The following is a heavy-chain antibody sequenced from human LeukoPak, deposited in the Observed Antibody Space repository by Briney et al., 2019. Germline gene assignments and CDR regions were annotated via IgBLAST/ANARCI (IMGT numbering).Heavy chain of an antibody. CDR3: ARGGRSGSPGLYYYYGMDV. J-gene: IGHJ6*02. D-gene: IGHD3-16*01. CDR1: GYTFTSYG. CDR2: IIPIFGTA. Sequence: SVKVSCKASGYTFTSYGISWVRQPPGQGLEWMGGIIPIFGTANYAQKFQGRVTITADESTSTAYMELSSLRSEDTAVYYCARGGRSGSPGLYYYYGMDVWGQGTTVTVSS. V-gene: IGHV1-69*13.